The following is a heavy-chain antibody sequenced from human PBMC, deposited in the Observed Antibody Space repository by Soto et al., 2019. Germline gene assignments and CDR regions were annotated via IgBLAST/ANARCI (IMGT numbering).Heavy chain of an antibody. CDR1: GGSFRGYY. J-gene: IGHJ3*02. Sequence: PSETLSLTCAVYGGSFRGYYLTWIRQPPGTGLEWIGEINHSGSTNYNPSLKSRVTISVDKSKNQFSLKLSSVTAADTAVYYCARFNSGSYYEAFDIWGQGTMVTVSS. D-gene: IGHD1-26*01. CDR2: INHSGST. CDR3: ARFNSGSYYEAFDI. V-gene: IGHV4-34*01.